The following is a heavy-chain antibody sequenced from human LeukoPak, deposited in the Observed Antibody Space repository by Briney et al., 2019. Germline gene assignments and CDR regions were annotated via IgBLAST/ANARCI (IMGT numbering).Heavy chain of an antibody. CDR2: ISGSGGGT. CDR1: GFTFSSYA. J-gene: IGHJ4*02. Sequence: GGSLRLSCAASGFTFSSYAMSWVRQAPGKGLEWVSAISGSGGGTYYADSVKGRFTISRDNSKNTLYLQMNSLRAEDTAVYYCAKDINYYDSSGYFGDFDYWGQGTLVTVSS. CDR3: AKDINYYDSSGYFGDFDY. V-gene: IGHV3-23*01. D-gene: IGHD3-22*01.